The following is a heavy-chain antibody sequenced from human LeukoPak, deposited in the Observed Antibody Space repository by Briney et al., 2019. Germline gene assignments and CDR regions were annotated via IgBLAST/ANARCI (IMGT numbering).Heavy chain of an antibody. J-gene: IGHJ3*02. V-gene: IGHV1-2*02. Sequence: GASVKVSCKASGYTFTDYYIHWVRQAPGQGLEWMGWINPNSGGTNYAQKFQGRVTMTRDTSISTAYMELRSLRSDDTAVYYCASVSSGWYKDAFDIWGQGTMVTVSS. CDR1: GYTFTDYY. CDR3: ASVSSGWYKDAFDI. CDR2: INPNSGGT. D-gene: IGHD6-19*01.